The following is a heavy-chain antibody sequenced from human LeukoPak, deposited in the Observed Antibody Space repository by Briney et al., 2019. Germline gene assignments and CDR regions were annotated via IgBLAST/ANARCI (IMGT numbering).Heavy chain of an antibody. J-gene: IGHJ4*02. V-gene: IGHV3-23*01. CDR1: GFTFGSYA. D-gene: IGHD5-18*01. Sequence: GRSLRLSCEASGFTFGSYAMYWVRQAPGKGLEWVAGIFGSGGSPHYAYSVKGRFTLSSDNSKNTVYLQINSLRADDTAVYYCGKTTAGYSSGQKPAWPVDYWGQGTLVTVSS. CDR3: GKTTAGYSSGQKPAWPVDY. CDR2: IFGSGGSP.